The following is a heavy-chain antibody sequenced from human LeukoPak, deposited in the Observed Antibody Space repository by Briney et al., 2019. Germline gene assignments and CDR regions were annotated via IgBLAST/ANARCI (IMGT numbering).Heavy chain of an antibody. CDR3: ARDPSLPGESLGDYFDY. J-gene: IGHJ4*02. CDR1: GYSFTGYY. D-gene: IGHD3-10*01. V-gene: IGHV1-2*02. CDR2: INPNSGGT. Sequence: ASVKVSCKASGYSFTGYYMHWVRQAPGQGLEWMGWINPNSGGTNYAQKFQGRVTMTRDTSISAAYMELSRLRSDDTAVYYCARDPSLPGESLGDYFDYWGQGTLVTVSS.